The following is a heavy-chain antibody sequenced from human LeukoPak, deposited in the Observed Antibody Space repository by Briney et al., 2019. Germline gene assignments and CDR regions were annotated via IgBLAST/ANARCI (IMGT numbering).Heavy chain of an antibody. Sequence: SETLSLTCAVYGGSFSGYYWSWIRQPPGKGLEWIGEINHSGSTNYNPSLKSRVTISVDTSKNQFSLKLSSVTAADTAVYYCARGRYWGLLEDYWGQGTLVTVSS. D-gene: IGHD7-27*01. CDR1: GGSFSGYY. CDR2: INHSGST. J-gene: IGHJ4*02. CDR3: ARGRYWGLLEDY. V-gene: IGHV4-34*01.